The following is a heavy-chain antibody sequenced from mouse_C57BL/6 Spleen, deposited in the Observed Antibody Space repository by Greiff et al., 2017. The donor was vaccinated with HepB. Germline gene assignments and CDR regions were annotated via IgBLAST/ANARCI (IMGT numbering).Heavy chain of an antibody. J-gene: IGHJ3*01. D-gene: IGHD2-1*01. V-gene: IGHV1-59*01. CDR3: ARRDVYYGNYWFAY. CDR2: IDPSDSYT. CDR1: GYTFTSYW. Sequence: QVQLQQPGAELVRPGTSVKLSCKASGYTFTSYWMHWVKQRPGQGLEWIGVIDPSDSYTNYNQKFKGKATLTVDTSSSTAYMQLSSLTSEDSAVYYCARRDVYYGNYWFAYWGQGTLVTVSA.